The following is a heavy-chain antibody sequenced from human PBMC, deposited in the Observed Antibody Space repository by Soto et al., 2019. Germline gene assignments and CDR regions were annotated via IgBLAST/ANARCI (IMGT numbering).Heavy chain of an antibody. J-gene: IGHJ6*01. Sequence: QVQLVESGGGVVQPGRSLRLSCAASGFTFSSYGMHWVRQAPGKGLEWVAVIWYDGSNKYYADSVKGRFTISRDNSKNTLYLKMNSLRAEDTAVYYCARGGYYYGSGSPDYYYYGMDVW. CDR1: GFTFSSYG. V-gene: IGHV3-33*01. CDR3: ARGGYYYGSGSPDYYYYGMDV. D-gene: IGHD3-10*01. CDR2: IWYDGSNK.